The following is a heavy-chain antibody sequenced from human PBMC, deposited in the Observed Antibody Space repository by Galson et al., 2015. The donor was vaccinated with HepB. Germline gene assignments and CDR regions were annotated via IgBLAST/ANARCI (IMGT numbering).Heavy chain of an antibody. CDR3: VRDRGSGFGGNDVPSFDY. D-gene: IGHD5-12*01. CDR1: GFAFGNYG. CDR2: IWKDGSNK. V-gene: IGHV3-33*01. Sequence: SLRLSCAASGFAFGNYGMHWVRQAPGKGLEWMALIWKDGSNKHYADSLKGRFRISRDNAKNSVYLQMTNLRGEDTAVYYCVRDRGSGFGGNDVPSFDYWGRGSLVTVS. J-gene: IGHJ4*02.